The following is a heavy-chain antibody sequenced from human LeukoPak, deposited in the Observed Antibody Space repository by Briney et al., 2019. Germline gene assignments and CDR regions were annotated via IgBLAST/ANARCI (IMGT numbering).Heavy chain of an antibody. J-gene: IGHJ4*02. Sequence: GGSLRLSYAASGFTFSSYAMSWVRQAPGKGLEWVSAISGSGGSTYYADSVKGRFTISRDNSKNTLYLQMNSLRAEDTAVYYCAKDRFDSSSWGSFDYWGQGTLVTVSS. CDR2: ISGSGGST. CDR3: AKDRFDSSSWGSFDY. V-gene: IGHV3-23*01. CDR1: GFTFSSYA. D-gene: IGHD6-13*01.